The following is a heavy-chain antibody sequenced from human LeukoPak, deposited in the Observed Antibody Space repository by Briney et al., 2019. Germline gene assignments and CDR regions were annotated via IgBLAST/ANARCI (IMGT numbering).Heavy chain of an antibody. D-gene: IGHD3-9*01. CDR1: GFTFSSYG. V-gene: IGHV3-33*01. J-gene: IGHJ6*02. CDR2: IWYDGSNK. Sequence: LPGGSLRLSCAASGFTFSSYGMPWVRQAPGKGLEWVAVIWYDGSNKYYADSVKGRFTISRDNSKNTLYLQMNSLRAEDTAVYYCASSPYDILTGYYTRDYYYGMDVWGQGTTVTVSS. CDR3: ASSPYDILTGYYTRDYYYGMDV.